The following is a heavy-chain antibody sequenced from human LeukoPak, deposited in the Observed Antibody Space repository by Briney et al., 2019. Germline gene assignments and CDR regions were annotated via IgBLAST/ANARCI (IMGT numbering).Heavy chain of an antibody. V-gene: IGHV3-64D*06. Sequence: GGSLRLSCSASGFTFSSYAMHWARQAPGKGLEYVSGIRSNGGSTYYADSVKGRFTISRDSPKNTLYLQMSSLRAEDTAVYFCVRGYSFGPYGMDVWGQGTTVTVSS. CDR3: VRGYSFGPYGMDV. CDR2: IRSNGGST. CDR1: GFTFSSYA. J-gene: IGHJ6*02. D-gene: IGHD2-15*01.